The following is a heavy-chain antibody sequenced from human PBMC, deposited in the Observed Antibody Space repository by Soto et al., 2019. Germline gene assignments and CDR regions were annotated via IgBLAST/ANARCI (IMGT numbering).Heavy chain of an antibody. D-gene: IGHD5-18*01. CDR1: GYTFTSYC. CDR3: ARDVPDTALFYYYYGMDA. Sequence: ASVKVSWKASGYTFTSYCISWVLQAPGQGLEWMGWISTDNGNTNYAHNLQGRVTMTTDTSTSTAFMELWGLRSDDTAVYYCARDVPDTALFYYYYGMDAWGQGTTVTVSS. CDR2: ISTDNGNT. J-gene: IGHJ6*02. V-gene: IGHV1-18*01.